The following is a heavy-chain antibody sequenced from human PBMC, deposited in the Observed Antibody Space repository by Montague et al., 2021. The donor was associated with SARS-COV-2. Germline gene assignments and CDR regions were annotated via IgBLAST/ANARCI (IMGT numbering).Heavy chain of an antibody. J-gene: IGHJ4*02. V-gene: IGHV3-33*06. CDR3: AKDTTGYDFYFDY. CDR2: IWPDGSHK. Sequence: SLRLSCAASAFSFRTYGMHWVRQAPGKGLEWVAIIWPDGSHKYYADSVKGRFSVSRDNSMNTLYLEMNSLRAEDTAVYYCAKDTTGYDFYFDYWGQGTLVTVSS. CDR1: AFSFRTYG. D-gene: IGHD5-12*01.